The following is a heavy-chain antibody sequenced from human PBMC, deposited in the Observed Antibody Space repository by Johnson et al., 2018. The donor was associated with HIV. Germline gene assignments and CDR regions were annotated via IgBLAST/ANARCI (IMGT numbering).Heavy chain of an antibody. CDR2: INWNGGST. V-gene: IGHV3-20*04. D-gene: IGHD1-26*01. CDR3: ARGKVGATREAFDI. CDR1: GFTFSNAW. J-gene: IGHJ3*02. Sequence: VQLVESGGGFVKPGGSLRLSCAASGFTFSNAWMNWVRQAPGKGLEWVSGINWNGGSTGYADSVKGRFTISRDNAKNSLYLQMNSLRAEDTALYYCARGKVGATREAFDIWGQGTMVTVSS.